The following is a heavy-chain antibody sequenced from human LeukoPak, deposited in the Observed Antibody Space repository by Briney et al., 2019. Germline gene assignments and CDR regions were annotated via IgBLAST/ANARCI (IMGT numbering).Heavy chain of an antibody. CDR1: GFTFSSYA. Sequence: GGSLRLSCAASGFTFSSYAMNWVRQAPGKGLEWVSAISGSGESTYYADSVKGRFTISRDNSKNTLYLQMNSLRAEDTAVYYCAKGYYYGSGSSSFDYWGQGTLVTVSS. D-gene: IGHD3-10*01. CDR3: AKGYYYGSGSSSFDY. V-gene: IGHV3-23*01. J-gene: IGHJ4*02. CDR2: ISGSGEST.